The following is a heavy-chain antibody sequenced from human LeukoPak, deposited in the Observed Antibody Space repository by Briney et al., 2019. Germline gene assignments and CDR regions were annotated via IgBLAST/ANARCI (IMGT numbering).Heavy chain of an antibody. CDR3: ARGPTGDTAMSQFDP. D-gene: IGHD5-18*01. V-gene: IGHV3-21*01. Sequence: GGSLRLSCAASGFTFSSYSMNWVRQAPGKGLEWVSSISSSSSYIYYADSVKGRFTISRDNAKNSLYLQMNSLRAEDTAVYYCARGPTGDTAMSQFDPWGQGTLVTVSS. CDR2: ISSSSSYI. CDR1: GFTFSSYS. J-gene: IGHJ5*02.